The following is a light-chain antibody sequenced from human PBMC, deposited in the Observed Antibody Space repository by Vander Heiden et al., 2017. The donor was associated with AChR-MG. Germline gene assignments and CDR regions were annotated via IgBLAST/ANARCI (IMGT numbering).Light chain of an antibody. Sequence: SYVLTQPPSVSVAPGQTARITCGGNNIGSESVHWYQQKPGQAPLLVVYDDRDRPSGIPERVSGSNSGNTATLTISSVEAGDEAAYFCHVWNSRPVFGGGTKLTVL. CDR3: HVWNSRPV. J-gene: IGLJ2*01. V-gene: IGLV3-21*02. CDR1: NIGSES. CDR2: DDR.